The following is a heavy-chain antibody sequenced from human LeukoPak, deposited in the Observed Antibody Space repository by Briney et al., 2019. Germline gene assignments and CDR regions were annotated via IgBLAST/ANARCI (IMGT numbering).Heavy chain of an antibody. V-gene: IGHV3-9*01. CDR2: ISWNSGSI. Sequence: GRSLRLSCAASGFTFDDYAMHWVWQAPGKGLEWVSGISWNSGSIGYADSVKGRFTISRDNAKNSLYLQMNSLRAEDTALYYCAKGTLRFLEWLSPDFDYWGQGTLVTVSS. CDR1: GFTFDDYA. J-gene: IGHJ4*02. CDR3: AKGTLRFLEWLSPDFDY. D-gene: IGHD3-3*01.